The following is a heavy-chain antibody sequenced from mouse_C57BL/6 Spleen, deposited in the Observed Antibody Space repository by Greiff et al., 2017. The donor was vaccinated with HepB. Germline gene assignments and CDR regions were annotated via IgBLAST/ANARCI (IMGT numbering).Heavy chain of an antibody. CDR1: GFNIKNTY. J-gene: IGHJ4*01. CDR2: IDPANGNT. Sequence: VQLQQSVAELVRPGASVKLSCTASGFNIKNTYMHWVKQRPEQGLEWIGRIDPANGNTKYAPKFQGKATLTADTSSNTAYLQLSSLTSEDTAIYYWARCTTVVASYYYAMDYWGQGTSVTVSS. D-gene: IGHD1-1*01. V-gene: IGHV14-3*01. CDR3: ARCTTVVASYYYAMDY.